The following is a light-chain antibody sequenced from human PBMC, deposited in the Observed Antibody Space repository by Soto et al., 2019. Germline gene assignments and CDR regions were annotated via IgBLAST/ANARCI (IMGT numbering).Light chain of an antibody. CDR1: SSDVGNYNY. CDR2: MVS. Sequence: QSVLTQPASVSGSPGQSITISCTGTSSDVGNYNYVSWYQQYPGRVPKLWIYMVSNRPSGVSNRFSGSKSGNTASLTISGLQAEDEADYFCTSPTPGSLYVFGTGTKVTVL. J-gene: IGLJ1*01. V-gene: IGLV2-14*01. CDR3: TSPTPGSLYV.